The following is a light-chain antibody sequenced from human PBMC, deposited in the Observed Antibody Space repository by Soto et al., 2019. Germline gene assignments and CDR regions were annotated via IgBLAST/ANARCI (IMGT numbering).Light chain of an antibody. CDR3: QQYGVSPRT. V-gene: IGKV3-20*01. CDR1: QSVSASY. CDR2: GAS. Sequence: IVLTQSPDTLSLSPGERATLSCRPSQSVSASYLAWYQKKPGQAPRLLIYGASSRATGIPDRFSGSGSGTDLTITISRLEPEDFEVYYCQQYGVSPRTFGQGTKVDIK. J-gene: IGKJ1*01.